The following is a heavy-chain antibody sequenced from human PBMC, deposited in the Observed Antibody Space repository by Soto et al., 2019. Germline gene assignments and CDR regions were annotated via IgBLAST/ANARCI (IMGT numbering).Heavy chain of an antibody. CDR3: ARVYYYDSSATEDY. D-gene: IGHD3-22*01. J-gene: IGHJ4*02. CDR2: IYYSGST. V-gene: IGHV4-61*01. CDR1: GGSVSSGSYY. Sequence: KTXXTLSLACTVSGGSVSSGSYYWSWIRQPPGKGLEWIWYIYYSGSTKYNPSLKSRVTISVDTSKNQFSLKLSSVTASDTAVYYCARVYYYDSSATEDYWGQGTLGTVS.